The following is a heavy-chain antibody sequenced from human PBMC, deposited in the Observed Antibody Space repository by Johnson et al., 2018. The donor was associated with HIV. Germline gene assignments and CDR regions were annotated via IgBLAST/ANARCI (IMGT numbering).Heavy chain of an antibody. CDR3: AGGRIGAFDI. Sequence: VQLVESGGDWVQRGGSLRLSCAASGFTFSNYDIHWVRQATGKGLEWVSTIGTAGDTYYVGSVKGRFTISRENAKNSLYLQMNSLRAEDTALYYCAGGRIGAFDIWGQGTMVTVSS. CDR2: IGTAGDT. CDR1: GFTFSNYD. J-gene: IGHJ3*02. V-gene: IGHV3-13*01. D-gene: IGHD2-15*01.